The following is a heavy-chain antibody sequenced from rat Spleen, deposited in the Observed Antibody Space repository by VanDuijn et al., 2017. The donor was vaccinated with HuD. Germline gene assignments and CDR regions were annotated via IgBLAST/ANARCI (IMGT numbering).Heavy chain of an antibody. J-gene: IGHJ1*01. CDR3: ARLTTGWYFDF. CDR2: ISPSGGST. D-gene: IGHD1-10*01. V-gene: IGHV5-25*01. Sequence: EVQLVESGGGLVQPGRSLKISCTASGFIFRKYDMAWVRQAPTKGLEWVASISPSGGSTYYRDSMKGRFTVSRDNAKSTLYLQMDSLRSEDTATYYCARLTTGWYFDFWGPGTMVTVSS. CDR1: GFIFRKYD.